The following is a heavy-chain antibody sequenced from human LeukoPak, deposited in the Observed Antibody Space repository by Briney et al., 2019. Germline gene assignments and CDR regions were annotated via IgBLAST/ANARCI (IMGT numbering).Heavy chain of an antibody. CDR3: ARDCSGGSCYGAFDI. Sequence: SETLSLTCTVSGASIRSGDYYWSWIRQPPGKGLEWIGYIYDSGSTYYNPSLKSRITISVDTSENRFSLKLSSVTATDTAVYYCARDCSGGSCYGAFDIWGQGTMVTVSP. J-gene: IGHJ3*02. CDR1: GASIRSGDYY. D-gene: IGHD2-15*01. CDR2: IYDSGST. V-gene: IGHV4-30-4*01.